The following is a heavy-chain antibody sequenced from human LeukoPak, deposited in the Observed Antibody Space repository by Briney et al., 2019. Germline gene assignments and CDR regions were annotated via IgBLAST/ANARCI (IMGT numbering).Heavy chain of an antibody. CDR3: ARDCSGGSCYGAFDI. Sequence: SETLSLTCTVSGASIRSGDYYWSWIRQPPGKGLEWIGYIYDSGSTYYNPSLKSRITISVDTSENRFSLKLSSVTATDTAVYYCARDCSGGSCYGAFDIWGQGTMVTVSP. J-gene: IGHJ3*02. CDR1: GASIRSGDYY. D-gene: IGHD2-15*01. CDR2: IYDSGST. V-gene: IGHV4-30-4*01.